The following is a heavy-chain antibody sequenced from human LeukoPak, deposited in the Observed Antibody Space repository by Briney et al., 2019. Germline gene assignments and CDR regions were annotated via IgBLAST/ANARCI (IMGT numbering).Heavy chain of an antibody. D-gene: IGHD5-18*01. CDR1: GGSFSGYY. CDR2: INHSGST. Sequence: KTSETLSLTCAVYGGSFSGYYWSWIRQPPGKGLEWIGEINHSGSTNYNPSLKSRVTISVDTSKNQFSPKLSSVTAADTAVYYCARSGYSYGLDYWGQGTLVTVSS. CDR3: ARSGYSYGLDY. V-gene: IGHV4-34*01. J-gene: IGHJ4*02.